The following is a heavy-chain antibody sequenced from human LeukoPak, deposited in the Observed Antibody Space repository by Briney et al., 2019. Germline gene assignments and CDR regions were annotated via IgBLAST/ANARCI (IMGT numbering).Heavy chain of an antibody. V-gene: IGHV4-34*01. J-gene: IGHJ4*02. D-gene: IGHD5-24*01. Sequence: SETLSLTCAVYGGSFSGYYWSWIRQPPGKGLEWIGEINHSGSTNYNPSLKSRVTISVDTSKNQLPLKLSSVTAADTAVYYCARVKDGYNYFDYWGQGSLVTVSS. CDR1: GGSFSGYY. CDR2: INHSGST. CDR3: ARVKDGYNYFDY.